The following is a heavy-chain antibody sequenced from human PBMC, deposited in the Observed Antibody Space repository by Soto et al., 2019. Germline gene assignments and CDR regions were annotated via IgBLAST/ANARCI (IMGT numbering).Heavy chain of an antibody. CDR3: ARDVERRIPRVVVTDYYYYGMDV. CDR2: INPNSGGT. V-gene: IGHV1-2*04. CDR1: GYTFTGYY. Sequence: GASVKVSCKASGYTFTGYYMHWVRQAPGQGLEWMGWINPNSGGTNYAQKFQGWVTMTRDTSISTAYMELSRLRSDDTAVYYCARDVERRIPRVVVTDYYYYGMDVWGQGTTVTVSS. D-gene: IGHD3-22*01. J-gene: IGHJ6*02.